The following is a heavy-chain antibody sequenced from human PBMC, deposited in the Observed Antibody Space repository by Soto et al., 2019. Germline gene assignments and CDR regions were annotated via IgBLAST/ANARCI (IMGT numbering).Heavy chain of an antibody. CDR1: GFTFSDYY. CDR2: ISSSGSTI. CDR3: ARRAFGSSRSFDI. D-gene: IGHD6-6*01. J-gene: IGHJ3*02. V-gene: IGHV3-11*01. Sequence: GGSLRLSCAASGFTFSDYYMSWIRQAPGKGLEWVSYISSSGSTIYYADSVKGRFTISRDNSKNTLYLQMNSLRAEDTALYYCARRAFGSSRSFDIWGQGTMVTVSS.